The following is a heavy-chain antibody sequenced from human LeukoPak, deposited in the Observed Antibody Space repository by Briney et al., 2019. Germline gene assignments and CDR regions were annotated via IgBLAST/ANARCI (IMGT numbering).Heavy chain of an antibody. CDR3: ARFVEGYNYGHFDH. CDR2: IIPIFGTA. Sequence: SVKVSCKASGGTFSRYAVSWVRQAPGQGLEWMGGIIPIFGTAKYAQKFQGRVTITADESTSTAYMELSSLRSEDTAVYYCARFVEGYNYGHFDHWGQGTLVTVSS. J-gene: IGHJ4*02. V-gene: IGHV1-69*13. CDR1: GGTFSRYA. D-gene: IGHD5-24*01.